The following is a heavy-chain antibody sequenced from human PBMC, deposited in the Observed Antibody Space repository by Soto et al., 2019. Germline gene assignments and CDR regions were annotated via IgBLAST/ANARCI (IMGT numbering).Heavy chain of an antibody. CDR3: ARRVVVTANDAFDI. D-gene: IGHD2-21*02. Sequence: EHLSVTSANSGGTISSSNWWLWVRQPPGKGLEWIGEIYHSGSTNYNPSLNSRVTISVDKSKKQFSLKLSSVTAADTAVYYCARRVVVTANDAFDIWGQGTMVTV. CDR1: GGTISSSNW. J-gene: IGHJ3*02. CDR2: IYHSGST. V-gene: IGHV4-4*02.